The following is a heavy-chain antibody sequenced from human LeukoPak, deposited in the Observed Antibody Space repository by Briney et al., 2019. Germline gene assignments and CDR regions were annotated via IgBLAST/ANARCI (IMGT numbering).Heavy chain of an antibody. D-gene: IGHD5-18*01. CDR1: GDSISTYY. J-gene: IGHJ4*02. CDR2: IYYSGSA. V-gene: IGHV4-59*01. CDR3: ARDQGYTYGGGYYFDY. Sequence: KTSETLSLTCTVSGDSISTYYWTWIRQPPGKGLEWIGYIYYSGSANYNPSLKSRVTISLDTSKSQLSLKLSSVTAADTAVYYCARDQGYTYGGGYYFDYWGQGTLVTVSA.